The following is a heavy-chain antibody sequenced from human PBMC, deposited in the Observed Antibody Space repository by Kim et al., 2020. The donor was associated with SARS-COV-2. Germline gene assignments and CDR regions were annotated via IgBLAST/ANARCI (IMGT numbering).Heavy chain of an antibody. J-gene: IGHJ4*02. CDR3: ARQAKQAYFDY. CDR2: IYPDDSDT. Sequence: GESLKISCKDSGYSFTSYWIGWVRQMPGKGLEWMAVIYPDDSDTRYSPSFQGQVTISADKSISTAYLQWSSLKASDTATNYCARQAKQAYFDYWGQGTL. V-gene: IGHV5-51*01. CDR1: GYSFTSYW.